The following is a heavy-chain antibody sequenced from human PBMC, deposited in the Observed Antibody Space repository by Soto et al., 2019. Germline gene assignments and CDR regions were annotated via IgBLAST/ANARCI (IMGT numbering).Heavy chain of an antibody. Sequence: GGSLRLSCAASGFTFSSYAMHWVRQAPGKGLEWVAVISYDGSNKYYADSVKGRFTISRDNSKNTLYLQMNSLRAEDTAVYYCARSLGIATLYWGQGTLVTVSS. CDR2: ISYDGSNK. CDR3: ARSLGIATLY. J-gene: IGHJ4*02. D-gene: IGHD6-13*01. CDR1: GFTFSSYA. V-gene: IGHV3-30-3*01.